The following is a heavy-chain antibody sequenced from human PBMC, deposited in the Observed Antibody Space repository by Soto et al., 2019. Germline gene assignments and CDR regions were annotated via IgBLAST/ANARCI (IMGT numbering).Heavy chain of an antibody. V-gene: IGHV1-3*01. CDR3: ARVPYYYYGMDV. Sequence: GASVKVSCKASGYTFTSYAMHWVRQAPGQRLEWMGWINAGNGNTKYSQKLQGRVTMTTDTSTSTAYMELRSLRSDDTAVYYCARVPYYYYGMDVWGQGTTVTVSS. CDR2: INAGNGNT. J-gene: IGHJ6*02. CDR1: GYTFTSYA.